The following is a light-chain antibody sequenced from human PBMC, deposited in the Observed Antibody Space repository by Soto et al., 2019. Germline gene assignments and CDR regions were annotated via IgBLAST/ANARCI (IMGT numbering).Light chain of an antibody. CDR2: EAS. CDR3: QQYITYPYA. V-gene: IGKV1-5*03. CDR1: QSTSTW. Sequence: DIQMTQSPSTLSASVGDRVTITCRASQSTSTWLAWYQQRPGKTPKLLISEASKLESGVPSRFSGSGSGTEFTITISSLQHDDFATYYCQQYITYPYAFGQGTKVEI. J-gene: IGKJ1*01.